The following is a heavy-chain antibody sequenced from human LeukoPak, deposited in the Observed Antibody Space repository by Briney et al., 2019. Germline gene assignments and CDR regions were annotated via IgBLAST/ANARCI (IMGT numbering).Heavy chain of an antibody. CDR2: ISSSSSYI. CDR3: ARGPALGYCSSTSCYQGDV. Sequence: GGSLRLSCAASGFTFSSYSMNWVRQAPGKGLEWVSSISSSSSYIYYADSVKGRFTISRDNAKNSLYLQMNSLRAEDTAVYYCARGPALGYCSSTSCYQGDVWGKGATVTVSS. V-gene: IGHV3-21*01. J-gene: IGHJ6*04. D-gene: IGHD2-2*01. CDR1: GFTFSSYS.